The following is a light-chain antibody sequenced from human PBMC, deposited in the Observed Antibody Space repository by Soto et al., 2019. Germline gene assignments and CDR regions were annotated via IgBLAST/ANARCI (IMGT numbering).Light chain of an antibody. Sequence: QSALTQPASVSGSPGQSITISCTGTSSYVGGYNYVSWYQQHPGKAPKLMIYDVSNRPSGVSTRFSGSKSGNTASLTISGLQAEDEADYFCSSYTSSSAPSAVFGGGTQLTVL. CDR1: SSYVGGYNY. J-gene: IGLJ7*01. CDR3: SSYTSSSAPSAV. V-gene: IGLV2-14*01. CDR2: DVS.